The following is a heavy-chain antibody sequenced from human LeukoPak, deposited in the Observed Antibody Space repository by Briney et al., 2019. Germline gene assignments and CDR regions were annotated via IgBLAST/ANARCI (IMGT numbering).Heavy chain of an antibody. CDR1: GFIFSSYW. J-gene: IGHJ4*02. V-gene: IGHV3-7*01. CDR3: ARFMIVVDPFDY. CDR2: IKQDGSEK. Sequence: SGGSLRLSCAASGFIFSSYWMSWVRQAPGKGLEWVANIKQDGSEKYYVDSVKGRFTISRDNAKNSLYLQMNSLRAEDTAVYYCARFMIVVDPFDYWGQGTLVAVSS. D-gene: IGHD3-22*01.